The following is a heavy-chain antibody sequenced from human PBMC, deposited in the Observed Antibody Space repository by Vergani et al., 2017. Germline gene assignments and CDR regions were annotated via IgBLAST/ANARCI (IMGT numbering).Heavy chain of an antibody. Sequence: QVQLVQSGAEVKKPGASVKVSCKASGYTFTSYDINWVRQATGQGLEWMGWMNPNSGNTGYAQKFQGRVTMTRNTSISTAYMERSSLRSEDTAVYYCARRGVLLWFGVPWGEDYYYGMDVWGQGTTVTVSS. CDR3: ARRGVLLWFGVPWGEDYYYGMDV. D-gene: IGHD3-10*01. J-gene: IGHJ6*02. V-gene: IGHV1-8*01. CDR2: MNPNSGNT. CDR1: GYTFTSYD.